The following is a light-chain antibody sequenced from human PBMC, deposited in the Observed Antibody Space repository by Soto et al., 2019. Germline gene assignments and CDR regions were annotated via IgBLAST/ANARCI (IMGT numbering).Light chain of an antibody. Sequence: EVVMTQSPATLSVSQGERATLSCRASQTVSRNLAWYQQRPGQAPRLLIYDVFTRAAGIPARFSGSGSETEFTLTIRSLQSEDFAVYYCQQYNNWPSFGQGTRLEIK. CDR2: DVF. J-gene: IGKJ5*01. CDR1: QTVSRN. CDR3: QQYNNWPS. V-gene: IGKV3-15*01.